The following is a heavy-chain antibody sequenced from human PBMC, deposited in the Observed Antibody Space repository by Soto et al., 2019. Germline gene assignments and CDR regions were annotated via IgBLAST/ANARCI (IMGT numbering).Heavy chain of an antibody. D-gene: IGHD4-17*01. CDR3: AKDSPAPTTVTTWGTDYFDY. V-gene: IGHV3-23*01. J-gene: IGHJ4*02. CDR1: GFTFSSYA. Sequence: GGSLRLSCAASGFTFSSYAMSWVRQAPGKGLEWVSAISGSGGSTYYADSVKGRLTISRDNSKNTLYLQMNSLRAEDTAVYYCAKDSPAPTTVTTWGTDYFDYWGQGTLVTVSS. CDR2: ISGSGGST.